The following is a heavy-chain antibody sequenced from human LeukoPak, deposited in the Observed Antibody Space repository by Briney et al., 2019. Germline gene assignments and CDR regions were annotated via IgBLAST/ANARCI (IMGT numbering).Heavy chain of an antibody. CDR2: IYYSGST. D-gene: IGHD5-12*01. J-gene: IGHJ4*02. CDR3: ARQYIVATSGHFDY. CDR1: GGSISSYY. V-gene: IGHV4-59*08. Sequence: SETLSLACTVSGGSISSYYWSWIRQPPGKGQEWIGYIYYSGSTNYNPSLKSRVTISVDTSTNQFSLKLSSVTAADTAVYYCARQYIVATSGHFDYWGPGTLVSVSS.